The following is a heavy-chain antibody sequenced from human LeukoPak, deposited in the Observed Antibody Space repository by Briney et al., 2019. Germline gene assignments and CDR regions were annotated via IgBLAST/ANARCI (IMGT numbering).Heavy chain of an antibody. J-gene: IGHJ6*02. Sequence: ASVKVSCKTSGYTFTDYYMHWLRQAPGQGLEWMGWINPHSGGTNYAQKFKGRVTLTRDTSISTAYMELSRLRSDDTAVYCCAGPKTFITPGSAYYYYAMDVWGQGTTVTVS. CDR3: AGPKTFITPGSAYYYYAMDV. CDR1: GYTFTDYY. CDR2: INPHSGGT. V-gene: IGHV1-2*02. D-gene: IGHD2-15*01.